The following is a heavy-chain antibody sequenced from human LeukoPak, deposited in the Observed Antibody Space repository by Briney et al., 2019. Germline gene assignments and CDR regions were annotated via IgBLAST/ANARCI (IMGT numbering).Heavy chain of an antibody. CDR1: GGSISNGGYY. V-gene: IGHV4-31*03. Sequence: SETLSLTCTVSGGSISNGGYYWSWIRQHPGKGLECLGHIYNSGSTYYNPSLKSRINISIDTSESQFSLKLSSVTAADTAVYYCARDRTTETTKDMDVWGQGTTVTVSS. CDR3: ARDRTTETTKDMDV. J-gene: IGHJ6*02. CDR2: IYNSGST. D-gene: IGHD4-11*01.